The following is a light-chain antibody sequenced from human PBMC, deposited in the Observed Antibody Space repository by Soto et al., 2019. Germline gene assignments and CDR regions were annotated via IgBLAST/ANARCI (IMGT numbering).Light chain of an antibody. CDR3: QQYYSYPT. Sequence: AIRMTQSPSSFSASTGDRVTITCRASQGISSYLAWYQQKPGKAPKLQIYAASTLQSGVPSRFSGSGSGTDFTLTIRCLQSEDFATYYCQQYYSYPTFGGGTKVEIK. CDR1: QGISSY. CDR2: AAS. V-gene: IGKV1-8*01. J-gene: IGKJ4*01.